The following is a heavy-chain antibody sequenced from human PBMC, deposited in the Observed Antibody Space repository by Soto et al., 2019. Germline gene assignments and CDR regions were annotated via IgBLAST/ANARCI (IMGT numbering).Heavy chain of an antibody. CDR2: ISSSNNYI. J-gene: IGHJ6*03. CDR1: GFTFSSYS. Sequence: EVQLVESGGGLVKPGGSLRLSCAASGFTFSSYSMNWVRQAPGKRLEWVSSISSSNNYIYYADSVKGRFTISRDNAKNSLFLQMNSLRAEDTAVYYCARDPNPISVAGTWYYYYMDVWGKGTTVIVSS. CDR3: ARDPNPISVAGTWYYYYMDV. D-gene: IGHD6-19*01. V-gene: IGHV3-21*01.